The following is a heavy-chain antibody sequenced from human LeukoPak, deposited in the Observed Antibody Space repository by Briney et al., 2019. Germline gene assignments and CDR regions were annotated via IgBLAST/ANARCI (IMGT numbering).Heavy chain of an antibody. V-gene: IGHV3-21*01. Sequence: PGGSLRLSCAASGFTFSSYSMNWVRQAPGKGLEWVSSISSSSSYIYYADSVKGRFTISRDNAKNSLYPQMNSLRAEDTAVYYCARDLQITMIVEQSVFDYWGQGTLVTVSS. J-gene: IGHJ4*02. D-gene: IGHD3-22*01. CDR3: ARDLQITMIVEQSVFDY. CDR2: ISSSSSYI. CDR1: GFTFSSYS.